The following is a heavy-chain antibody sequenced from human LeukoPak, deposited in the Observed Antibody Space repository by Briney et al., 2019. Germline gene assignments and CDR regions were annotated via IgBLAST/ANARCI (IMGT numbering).Heavy chain of an antibody. CDR1: GFKFSTYG. V-gene: IGHV3-30*18. Sequence: GGTLRLSCEASGFKFSTYGMHWVRQAPGKGLEWVALISYGGDIEYYADSVKGRFTISRDNSKNTLYLQMNSLRAEDTAVYYCAKDRYYYGSGSYAYYFDYWGQGTLVTVSS. D-gene: IGHD3-10*01. CDR2: ISYGGDIE. J-gene: IGHJ4*02. CDR3: AKDRYYYGSGSYAYYFDY.